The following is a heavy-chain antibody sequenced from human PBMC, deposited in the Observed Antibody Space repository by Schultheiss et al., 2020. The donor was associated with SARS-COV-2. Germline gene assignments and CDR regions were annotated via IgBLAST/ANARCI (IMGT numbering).Heavy chain of an antibody. V-gene: IGHV4-59*01. J-gene: IGHJ4*02. CDR1: GGSISSYY. CDR3: ARVAGSIFGVVLDY. Sequence: SETLSLTCTVSGGSISSYYWSWIRQPPGKGLEWIGSIYYSGSTNYNPSLKSRVTISVDTSKNQFSLKLSSVTAADTAVYYCARVAGSIFGVVLDYWGQGTLVTVSS. CDR2: IYYSGST. D-gene: IGHD3-3*01.